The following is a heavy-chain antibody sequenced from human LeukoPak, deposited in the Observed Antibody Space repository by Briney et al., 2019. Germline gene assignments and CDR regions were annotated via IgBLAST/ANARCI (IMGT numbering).Heavy chain of an antibody. CDR2: ISWNSGSI. J-gene: IGHJ4*02. V-gene: IGHV3-9*01. D-gene: IGHD2-2*01. Sequence: PGGSLRLSCAGSGFIFNNYAMYWVRQPPGKGLEWVSGISWNSGSIDYADSVKGRFTISRDNAKNSLYLQMNSLRAEDTAVYYCARGPLGYCSSTSCYFDYWGQGTLVTVSS. CDR1: GFIFNNYA. CDR3: ARGPLGYCSSTSCYFDY.